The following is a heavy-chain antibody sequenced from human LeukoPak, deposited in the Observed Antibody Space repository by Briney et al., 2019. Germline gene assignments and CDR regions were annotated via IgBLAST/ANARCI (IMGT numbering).Heavy chain of an antibody. J-gene: IGHJ4*02. CDR2: INHSGST. Sequence: SETLSLTCAVYGGSFSGYYWSWIRQPPGKGLEWIGEINHSGSTNYNPSLKSRVTISVDTSKNQFSLKLSSVTAADTAVYYCAREPVDTAMATVDYWGQGTLVTVSS. CDR3: AREPVDTAMATVDY. V-gene: IGHV4-34*01. CDR1: GGSFSGYY. D-gene: IGHD5-18*01.